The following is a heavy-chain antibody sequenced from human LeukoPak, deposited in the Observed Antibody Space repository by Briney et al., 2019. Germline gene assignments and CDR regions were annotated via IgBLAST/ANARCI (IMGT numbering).Heavy chain of an antibody. Sequence: GGSLRLSCSVSGFTFSSYAMHWVCQAPGKGLQYVSSISSNGDSTYYAASVKGRFTISRDNSKSTLYLQMSSLRAEDTAVYYCVKDRWIDYWGQGALVTVSS. J-gene: IGHJ4*02. CDR3: VKDRWIDY. D-gene: IGHD5-24*01. CDR2: ISSNGDST. CDR1: GFTFSSYA. V-gene: IGHV3-64D*06.